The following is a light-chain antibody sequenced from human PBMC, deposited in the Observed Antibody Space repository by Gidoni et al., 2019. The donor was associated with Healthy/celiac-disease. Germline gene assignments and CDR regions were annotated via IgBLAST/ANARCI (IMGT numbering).Light chain of an antibody. CDR2: AAS. CDR3: QQSYSTPRT. Sequence: DLQMTQSPSSLSASVGDRVTITCRASQSISSYLNWYQQKPGKAPKLLIYAASSLQSGVPSRLSGSGSGTDFTLTISSLQPEDFATYSCQQSYSTPRTFGQGTKVEIK. CDR1: QSISSY. V-gene: IGKV1-39*01. J-gene: IGKJ1*01.